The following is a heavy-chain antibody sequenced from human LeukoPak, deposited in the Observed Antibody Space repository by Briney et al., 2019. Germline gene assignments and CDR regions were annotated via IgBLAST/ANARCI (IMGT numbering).Heavy chain of an antibody. CDR3: ARGYRYNWFDP. D-gene: IGHD1-14*01. J-gene: IGHJ5*02. CDR1: GGSFSGYY. V-gene: IGHV4-34*01. CDR2: INHSGST. Sequence: KPSETLSLTCAVYGGSFSGYYWSWIRQPPGKGLEWIGEINHSGSTNYNPSLKSRVTISVDTSKNQFSLKLSSVTATDTAVYYCARGYRYNWFDPWGQGTLVTVSS.